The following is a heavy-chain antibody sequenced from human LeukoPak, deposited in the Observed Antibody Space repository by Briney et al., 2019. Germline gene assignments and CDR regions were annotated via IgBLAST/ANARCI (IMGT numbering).Heavy chain of an antibody. CDR2: ISGSGGST. J-gene: IGHJ4*02. Sequence: PGGSLRLSCAASGFTFSSYAMSWVRQAPGKGLEWVSAISGSGGSTYYADSVKGRFTISRDNSKNTLYLQMNSLRAEDTAVYYCARPTSGGWAPFDYWGQGTLVTVSS. CDR3: ARPTSGGWAPFDY. D-gene: IGHD6-19*01. CDR1: GFTFSSYA. V-gene: IGHV3-23*01.